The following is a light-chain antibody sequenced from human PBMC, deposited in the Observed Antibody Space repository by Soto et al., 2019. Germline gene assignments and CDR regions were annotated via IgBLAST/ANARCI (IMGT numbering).Light chain of an antibody. V-gene: IGLV2-14*01. CDR2: AVT. Sequence: QSVLTQPASVSGSPGQSIALSCTGTSSDFGGYDQVSWYHQHPGKAPKLMIYAVTTRPSGVSNRFSGSKSGNTASLTISGLQAEDEADYYCSSYTGSGTFFGGGTKLTVL. J-gene: IGLJ2*01. CDR3: SSYTGSGTF. CDR1: SSDFGGYDQ.